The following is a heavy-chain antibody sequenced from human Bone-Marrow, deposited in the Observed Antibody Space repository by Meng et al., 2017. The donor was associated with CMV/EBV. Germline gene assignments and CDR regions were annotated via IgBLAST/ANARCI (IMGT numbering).Heavy chain of an antibody. D-gene: IGHD3-9*01. Sequence: GESLKISCAASGFTFSSYAMHWVRQAPGKGLEWVAVISYDGTNKYYADSVKGRFSISRHSSKNTLYLQMNSLRTEDRAVYFCARGLARANDYDNWLGPLDYWGQGALVAVSS. CDR1: GFTFSSYA. V-gene: IGHV3-30-3*01. J-gene: IGHJ4*02. CDR2: ISYDGTNK. CDR3: ARGLARANDYDNWLGPLDY.